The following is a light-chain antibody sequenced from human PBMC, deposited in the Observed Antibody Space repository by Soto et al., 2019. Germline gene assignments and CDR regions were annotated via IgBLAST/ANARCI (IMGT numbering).Light chain of an antibody. CDR1: QDISSY. Sequence: AVRMTQSPSSFSTSAGDRVTITCRASQDISSYLAWYQQKPGKAPKLLIYAASTLQSGVPSRFSGSGSGTDFTLTISSLQSEDFAIYYCQQYYNYPRTFGQGTNVEIK. V-gene: IGKV1-8*01. CDR2: AAS. CDR3: QQYYNYPRT. J-gene: IGKJ1*01.